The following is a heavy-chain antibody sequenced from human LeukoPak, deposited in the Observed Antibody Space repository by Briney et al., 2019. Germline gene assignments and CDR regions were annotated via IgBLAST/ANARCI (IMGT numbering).Heavy chain of an antibody. Sequence: ASVKVSCKASGYTFTGYYMHWVRQAPGQGLEWMGWINPNSGGTNYAQKFQGRATMTRDTSISTAYMELSRLRSDDTAVYYCARKYYGSGSYFDYWGQGTLVTVSS. CDR1: GYTFTGYY. CDR3: ARKYYGSGSYFDY. V-gene: IGHV1-2*02. CDR2: INPNSGGT. J-gene: IGHJ4*02. D-gene: IGHD3-10*01.